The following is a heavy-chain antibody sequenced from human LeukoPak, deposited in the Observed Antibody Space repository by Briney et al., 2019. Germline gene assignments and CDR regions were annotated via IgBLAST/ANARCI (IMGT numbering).Heavy chain of an antibody. V-gene: IGHV3-23*01. Sequence: SGGSLRLSCAASGFTFSSYAMSCVRQAPGKGLEWVSAISGSGGSTYYADSVKGRFTISRDNSKNTLYLQMNSLRAEDTAVYYCAIAGVLGRNNWFDPWGQGTLVTVSS. CDR2: ISGSGGST. D-gene: IGHD3-16*01. CDR1: GFTFSSYA. J-gene: IGHJ5*02. CDR3: AIAGVLGRNNWFDP.